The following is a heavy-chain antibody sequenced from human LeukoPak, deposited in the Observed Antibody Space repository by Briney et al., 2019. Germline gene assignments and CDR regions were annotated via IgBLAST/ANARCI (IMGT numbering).Heavy chain of an antibody. J-gene: IGHJ5*02. CDR1: GFTFDDYA. CDR2: ISWNGDTI. V-gene: IGHV3-9*01. D-gene: IGHD3-10*01. Sequence: QSGGSLRLSCAASGFTFDDYAMHWVRQAPGKGLEWVSEISWNGDTIGYADSVKGRFIISRDNARRSLYLQMNSLRPEDTAFYYCSSTFGSGSYLHSWGQGTLVTVSS. CDR3: SSTFGSGSYLHS.